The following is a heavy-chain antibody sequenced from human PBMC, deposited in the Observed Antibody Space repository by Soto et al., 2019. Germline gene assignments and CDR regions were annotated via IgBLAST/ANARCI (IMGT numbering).Heavy chain of an antibody. CDR1: GFTFSSDA. CDR3: ARAGGDGGSCYTLVGLRHGMDV. D-gene: IGHD2-15*01. J-gene: IGHJ6*02. Sequence: QVQLVESGGGVVQPGRSLRLSCAASGFTFSSDAMYWVRQAPGKGLEWVAAISYDGNNKYYADSVKGRFTISRDNSKNTLYLQMNSLRDEDTAVYYCARAGGDGGSCYTLVGLRHGMDVWGQGTTVTVSS. V-gene: IGHV3-30-3*01. CDR2: ISYDGNNK.